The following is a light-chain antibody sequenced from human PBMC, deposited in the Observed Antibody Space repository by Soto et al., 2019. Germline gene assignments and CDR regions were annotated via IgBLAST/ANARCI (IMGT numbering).Light chain of an antibody. V-gene: IGLV3-21*02. CDR2: DDS. CDR1: NVGSKS. Sequence: SYELTQPPSVSVAPGQTATVTCGGNNVGSKSVHWYQQKPSQAPVLVVYDDSDRPSGIPERFSGSNSGNTATLTISRVEAGDEADYYCQVWDTSSDQGVFGTGTKLTVL. J-gene: IGLJ1*01. CDR3: QVWDTSSDQGV.